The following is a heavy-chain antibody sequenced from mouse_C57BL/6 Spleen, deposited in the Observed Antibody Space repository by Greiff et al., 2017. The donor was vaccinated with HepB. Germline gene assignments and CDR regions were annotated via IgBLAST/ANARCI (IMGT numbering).Heavy chain of an antibody. D-gene: IGHD3-1*01. CDR1: GYAFTNYL. Sequence: VQLQQSGAELVRPGTSVKVSCKASGYAFTNYLIEWVKQRPGQGLEWIGVINPGSGGTNYNEKFKGKATLTADKSSSTAYMQLSSLTSEDSAVYFCAREGLGHYFDYWGQGTTLTVSS. CDR2: INPGSGGT. V-gene: IGHV1-54*01. CDR3: AREGLGHYFDY. J-gene: IGHJ2*01.